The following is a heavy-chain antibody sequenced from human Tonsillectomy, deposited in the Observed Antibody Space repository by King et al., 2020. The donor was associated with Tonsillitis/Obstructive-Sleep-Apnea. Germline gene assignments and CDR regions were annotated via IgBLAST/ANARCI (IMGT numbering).Heavy chain of an antibody. CDR2: IKQDGSEK. CDR1: GFTFSSYW. CDR3: ARVGYGTVSSCYSSTFDI. V-gene: IGHV3-7*01. Sequence: VQLVESGGGLVQPGGSLRLSCAASGFTFSSYWMSWVRQAPGKGLEWMANIKQDGSEKYYVDSVKGRFTISRDNAKNSLYLQMNSMRAEDTAVYYCARVGYGTVSSCYSSTFDIWGQGTMFTVSS. J-gene: IGHJ3*02. D-gene: IGHD2-2*01.